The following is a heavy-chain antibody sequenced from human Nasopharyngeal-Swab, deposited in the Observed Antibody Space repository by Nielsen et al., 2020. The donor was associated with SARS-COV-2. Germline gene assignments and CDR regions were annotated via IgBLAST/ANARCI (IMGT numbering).Heavy chain of an antibody. CDR1: GLSVSSNY. CDR2: IYPGGST. Sequence: GGSLRLSCAASGLSVSSNYMSWVRQAPGKGLEWVSIIYPGGSTYYADSEKGRFTISRDSSRNTLYLQMNSLTAEDTAVYYCARVLDGYNGFDYWGQGTLVTVSS. D-gene: IGHD5-24*01. CDR3: ARVLDGYNGFDY. V-gene: IGHV3-53*01. J-gene: IGHJ4*02.